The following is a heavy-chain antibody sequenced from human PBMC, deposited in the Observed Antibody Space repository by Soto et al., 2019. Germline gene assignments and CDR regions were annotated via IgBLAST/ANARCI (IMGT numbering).Heavy chain of an antibody. V-gene: IGHV4-34*01. D-gene: IGHD3-10*01. CDR1: GWSFSGYQ. J-gene: IGHJ6*03. CDR2: INDRGVI. Sequence: SETLSLTCAVYGWSFSGYQLTWIRQTPGKWLEWIGGINDRGVINYNPSVKSRVTFVVDAAKKQISLKLSSVTAADTAVYFCARGLILWFGDLSRRGGYYYYMDVWGKGTTVTVSS. CDR3: ARGLILWFGDLSRRGGYYYYMDV.